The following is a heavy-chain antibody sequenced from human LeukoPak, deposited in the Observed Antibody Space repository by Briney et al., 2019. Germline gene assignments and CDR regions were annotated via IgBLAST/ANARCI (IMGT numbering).Heavy chain of an antibody. D-gene: IGHD1-1*01. Sequence: SETLSLTCAVYGGSFSGYYWSWIRQPPGKGLEWIGEINHSGSTNYNPSLKSRVTISVDTSKNQFSLKLSSVTAADTAVYYCARQLYYFDYWGQGTLVTVSS. CDR3: ARQLYYFDY. V-gene: IGHV4-34*01. CDR1: GGSFSGYY. CDR2: INHSGST. J-gene: IGHJ4*02.